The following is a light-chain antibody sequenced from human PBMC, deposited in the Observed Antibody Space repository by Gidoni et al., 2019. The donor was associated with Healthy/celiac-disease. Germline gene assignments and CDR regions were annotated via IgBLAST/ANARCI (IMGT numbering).Light chain of an antibody. J-gene: IGKJ1*01. CDR3: QQLGG. Sequence: DIQLTQSPSFLSASVGDRVTITCRASQGISSYLAWYQQKPGKAPKLLLYAASTLQSGVPSRFSGSGSGTEFTLTISSLQPEDFATYYCQQLGGFGQGTKVEIK. CDR2: AAS. V-gene: IGKV1-9*01. CDR1: QGISSY.